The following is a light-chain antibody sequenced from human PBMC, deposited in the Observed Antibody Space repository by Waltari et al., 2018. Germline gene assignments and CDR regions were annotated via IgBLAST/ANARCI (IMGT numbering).Light chain of an antibody. CDR1: QSRVHSDGNTY. CDR2: KVS. V-gene: IGKV2-30*02. CDR3: MQDTDWPWT. J-gene: IGKJ1*01. Sequence: DVVMTQSPLSLPVTIGQPASISCRSSQSRVHSDGNTYLNWFHQRPGQPPRRLICKVSNRDSGGPGRFSGSGSGTDFKLKISRVEVEDVGLYNSMQDTDWPWTFGQGTKVE.